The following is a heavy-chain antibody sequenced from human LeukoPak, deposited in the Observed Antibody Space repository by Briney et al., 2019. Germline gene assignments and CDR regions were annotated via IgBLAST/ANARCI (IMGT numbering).Heavy chain of an antibody. J-gene: IGHJ4*02. CDR3: ARTYNPDY. Sequence: GGSLRLSCTASGFTFSSTGMHWVRQAPGKGLEWVSYIRYDGNNKYYGDSVKGRLTVSRDNSKNTLYLQMNSLRVEDTAIYYCARTYNPDYWGQGTLVTVSS. CDR1: GFTFSSTG. CDR2: IRYDGNNK. V-gene: IGHV3-30*02. D-gene: IGHD1-14*01.